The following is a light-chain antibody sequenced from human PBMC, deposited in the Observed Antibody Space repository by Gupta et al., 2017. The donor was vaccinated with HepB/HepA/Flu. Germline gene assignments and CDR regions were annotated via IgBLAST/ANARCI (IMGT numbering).Light chain of an antibody. CDR2: VGS. CDR1: QSPLHDTGYNY. Sequence: DIVMIQSPLPLSVTPGEPASISCRSSQSPLHDTGYNYLDWYLQKPGQSPQLLIYVGSNRASGVPDRFSGSGSGTDFTLKISRVEAEDVGVYYCMQARQSLTFGGGTRLEIK. CDR3: MQARQSLT. V-gene: IGKV2-28*01. J-gene: IGKJ4*01.